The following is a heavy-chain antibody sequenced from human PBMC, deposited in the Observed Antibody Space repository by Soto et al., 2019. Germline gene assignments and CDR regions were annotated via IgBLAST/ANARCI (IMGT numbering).Heavy chain of an antibody. CDR2: IKSKPDGGTI. CDR1: GFPFSRAW. D-gene: IGHD3-10*01. J-gene: IGHJ4*02. Sequence: EVQLVESGGDLVKPGGSLRLSCAASGFPFSRAWMSWIRQTPGKGLEWVGRIKSKPDGGTIEYAAAVKDRFIISRDDSYTTLYLQMNGLKTEDTPLYYCVTSLGSDLSSTPLTGGQGPLVVVSS. CDR3: VTSLGSDLSSTPLT. V-gene: IGHV3-15*01.